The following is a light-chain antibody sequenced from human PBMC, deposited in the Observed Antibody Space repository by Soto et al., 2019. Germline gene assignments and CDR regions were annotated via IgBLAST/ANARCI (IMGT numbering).Light chain of an antibody. CDR1: QSISTY. Sequence: DIQMTQSPSSLSASVGDRVTIACRASQSISTYLNWYQQTPGKAPKLLIYAASNFKSGVPSRFSGSESGSEFTLTISSMQPEDFATYCCQQSYSSPVYTFGQGTNLEIK. CDR3: QQSYSSPVYT. V-gene: IGKV1-39*01. J-gene: IGKJ2*01. CDR2: AAS.